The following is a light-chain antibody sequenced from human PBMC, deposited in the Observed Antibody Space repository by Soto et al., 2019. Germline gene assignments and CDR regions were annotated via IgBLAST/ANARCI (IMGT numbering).Light chain of an antibody. J-gene: IGKJ1*01. Sequence: EIVLTQSPGTLSLSPGERATLSCRASQSVSSSYLAWYQQKPGQAPRLLIYGASSRAPGIPARFSGSGSGTAFTITISRLEPEASAVYYCQQYGSSPWTFGQGTKVEIK. CDR3: QQYGSSPWT. CDR2: GAS. CDR1: QSVSSSY. V-gene: IGKV3-20*01.